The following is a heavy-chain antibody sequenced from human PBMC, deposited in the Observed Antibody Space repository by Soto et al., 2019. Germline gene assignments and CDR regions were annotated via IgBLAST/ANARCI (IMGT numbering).Heavy chain of an antibody. CDR1: GFTSTDYY. Sequence: QVQLVESGGGLVKPGGSLRLSCAASGFTSTDYYMSWIRQAPGKGLEWVSFLSTSGSTIYYADSVKGRFTISRDNAKNSLYLQMNSLRAEDTAVYYCARVGRYCTGGSCYQNWFDPWGQGTLVTVSS. V-gene: IGHV3-11*01. D-gene: IGHD2-15*01. CDR3: ARVGRYCTGGSCYQNWFDP. J-gene: IGHJ5*02. CDR2: LSTSGSTI.